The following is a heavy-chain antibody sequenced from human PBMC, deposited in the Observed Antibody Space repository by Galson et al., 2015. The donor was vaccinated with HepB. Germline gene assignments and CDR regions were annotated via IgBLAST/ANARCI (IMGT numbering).Heavy chain of an antibody. Sequence: SVKVSCKASNYNFVRIGITWLRQAPGQGLEWMGWISGQNGKTHVSQKIQGRVTLTTDISTTTAYMELRNLKSDDTAVYYCARDNMYFDYIWGRFRFDSWGQGTLVTVSS. D-gene: IGHD3-16*01. CDR2: ISGQNGKT. J-gene: IGHJ4*02. CDR1: NYNFVRIG. V-gene: IGHV1-18*04. CDR3: ARDNMYFDYIWGRFRFDS.